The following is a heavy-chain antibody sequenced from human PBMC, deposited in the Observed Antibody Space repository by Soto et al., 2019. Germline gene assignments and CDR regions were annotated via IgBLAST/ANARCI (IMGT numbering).Heavy chain of an antibody. Sequence: GGSLRLSCAASGFTFDDYARHRVRQAPGKGLEWVSGISSSSSYIYYADSVKGRFTISRDNAKNSLYLQMNSLRAEDTAVYYCASLITKPKDVWGQGTTVTVSS. CDR3: ASLITKPKDV. V-gene: IGHV3-21*01. CDR2: ISSSSSYI. J-gene: IGHJ6*02. D-gene: IGHD3-3*01. CDR1: GFTFDDYA.